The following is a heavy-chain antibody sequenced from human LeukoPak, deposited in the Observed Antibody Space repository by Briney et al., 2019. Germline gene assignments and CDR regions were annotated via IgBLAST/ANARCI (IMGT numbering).Heavy chain of an antibody. CDR3: ASNVPGYYGSGARGPYYYYGMDV. D-gene: IGHD3-10*01. V-gene: IGHV1-3*01. J-gene: IGHJ6*04. CDR2: INAGNGNT. CDR1: GDTFTSYA. Sequence: ASVKASCKASGDTFTSYAMHWVRHAPGQRLEWMGWINAGNGNTKYSQKFQGRVTITRDTSATTAYMELSSLRSEDTAVYYCASNVPGYYGSGARGPYYYYGMDVWGKGTTVTVSS.